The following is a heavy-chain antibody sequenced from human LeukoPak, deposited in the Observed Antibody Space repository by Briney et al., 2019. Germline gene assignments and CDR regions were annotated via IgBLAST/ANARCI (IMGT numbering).Heavy chain of an antibody. CDR3: AKDRAGIMITFGGVIVSSGMDV. CDR1: GFTFSSYG. Sequence: PGRSLRLSCAASGFTFSSYGMHWVRQAPGKGLEWVAVISYDGSNKYYADSVKGRFTISRDNSKNTLYLQMNSLRAEDTAVYYCAKDRAGIMITFGGVIVSSGMDVWGQGTTVTVSS. D-gene: IGHD3-16*02. J-gene: IGHJ6*02. V-gene: IGHV3-30*18. CDR2: ISYDGSNK.